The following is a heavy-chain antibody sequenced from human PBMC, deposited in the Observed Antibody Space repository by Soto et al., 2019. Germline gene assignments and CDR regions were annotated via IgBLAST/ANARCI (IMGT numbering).Heavy chain of an antibody. CDR2: INHSGST. Sequence: SETLSLTCAVYGGSFSGYYWSWIRQPPGKGLEWIGEINHSGSTNYNPSLKSRVTISVDTSKNQFSLKLSSVTAADTAVYYCARFIYYGSGTLFDPWGQGTLVTVSS. CDR1: GGSFSGYY. J-gene: IGHJ5*02. V-gene: IGHV4-34*01. D-gene: IGHD3-10*01. CDR3: ARFIYYGSGTLFDP.